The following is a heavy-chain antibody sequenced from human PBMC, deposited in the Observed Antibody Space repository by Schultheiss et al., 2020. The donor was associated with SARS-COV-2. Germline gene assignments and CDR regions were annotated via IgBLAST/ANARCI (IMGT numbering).Heavy chain of an antibody. V-gene: IGHV4-59*01. CDR1: GGSISSYY. CDR3: ARVPFSSSWYNGMDV. D-gene: IGHD6-13*01. CDR2: IYYSGST. J-gene: IGHJ6*02. Sequence: SETLSLTCTVSGGSISSYYWSWIRQPAGKGLEWIGYIYYSGSTNYNPSLKSRVTISVDTSKNQFSLKLSSVTAADTAVYYCARVPFSSSWYNGMDVWGQGTTVTVSS.